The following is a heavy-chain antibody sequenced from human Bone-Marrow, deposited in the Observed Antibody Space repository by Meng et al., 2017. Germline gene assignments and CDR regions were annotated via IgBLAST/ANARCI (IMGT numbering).Heavy chain of an antibody. CDR2: IKQDGSEK. CDR1: GFTFSSYA. CDR3: ARGSYYYDSSGYSSLYY. V-gene: IGHV3-7*01. D-gene: IGHD3-22*01. J-gene: IGHJ4*02. Sequence: GESLKISCAASGFTFSSYAMHWVRQAPGKGLEWVANIKQDGSEKYYVDSVKGRFTISRDNAKNSLYLQMNSLRAEDTAVYYCARGSYYYDSSGYSSLYYWGQGTLVTVSS.